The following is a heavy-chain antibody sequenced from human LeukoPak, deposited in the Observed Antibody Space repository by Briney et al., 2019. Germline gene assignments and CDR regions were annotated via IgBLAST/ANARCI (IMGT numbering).Heavy chain of an antibody. V-gene: IGHV3-30*02. CDR2: IRYDGSNK. CDR1: GFTFSSYG. Sequence: GGSLRLSCAAPGFTFSSYGMHWVRQAPGKGLEWVAFIRYDGSNKYYADSVKGRFTISRDNSKNTLYLQMNSLRAEDTAVYYCAKVLMAYNWNDVPDYWGQGTLVTVSS. D-gene: IGHD1-1*01. J-gene: IGHJ4*02. CDR3: AKVLMAYNWNDVPDY.